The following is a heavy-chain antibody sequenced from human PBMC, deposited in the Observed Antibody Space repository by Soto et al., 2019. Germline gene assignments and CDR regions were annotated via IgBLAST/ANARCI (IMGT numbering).Heavy chain of an antibody. V-gene: IGHV3-30-3*01. CDR1: GFTFSSYA. Sequence: GGSLRLSCAASGFTFSSYAMHWVRQAPGKGLEWVAVISYDGSNKYYADSVKGRFTISRDNSKNTLYLQMNSLRAEDTAVYYCARGTKANDILTGGGPYYGMDVWGQGTTVTVSS. CDR3: ARGTKANDILTGGGPYYGMDV. J-gene: IGHJ6*02. CDR2: ISYDGSNK. D-gene: IGHD3-9*01.